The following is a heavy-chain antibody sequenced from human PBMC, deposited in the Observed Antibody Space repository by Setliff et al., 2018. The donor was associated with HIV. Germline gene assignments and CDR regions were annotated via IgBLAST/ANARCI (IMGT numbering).Heavy chain of an antibody. V-gene: IGHV3-7*01. Sequence: GGSLRLSCAASGFRFSTYWMTWVRQAPGKGLEWVANIKQDGSEKYYVDSVKGRFTLSRDNAKNSLYLQMNSLRAEDTAVYYCARDATRGGDMDVWGKGITVTVSS. J-gene: IGHJ6*03. CDR1: GFRFSTYW. D-gene: IGHD2-15*01. CDR2: IKQDGSEK. CDR3: ARDATRGGDMDV.